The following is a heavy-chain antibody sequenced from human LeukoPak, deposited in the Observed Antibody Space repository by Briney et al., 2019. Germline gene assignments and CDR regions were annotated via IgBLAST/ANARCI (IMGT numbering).Heavy chain of an antibody. CDR3: ARESSSWLGYYYYMDV. CDR1: GYTFTSYG. CDR2: ISAYNGNT. V-gene: IGHV1-18*01. Sequence: ASVKVSCKASGYTFTSYGISWVRQAPGQGLEWMGWISAYNGNTNYAQKLQGRVTMTTDTSTSTAYMELRSLRSDDTAVYYCARESSSWLGYYYYMDVWGKGTTVTISS. D-gene: IGHD6-13*01. J-gene: IGHJ6*03.